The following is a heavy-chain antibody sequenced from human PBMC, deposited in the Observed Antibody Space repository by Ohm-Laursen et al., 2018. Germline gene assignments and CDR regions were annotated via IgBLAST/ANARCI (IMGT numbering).Heavy chain of an antibody. CDR3: ARAWAY. Sequence: TLSLTCAVYGGSFNGYYWSWIRQPPGKGLEWIGEINHSGSTSYNPSLKSRVTILVDTSKAKFSLNLASVTAADTAVYYCARAWAYWGQGILVTVSS. V-gene: IGHV4-34*01. D-gene: IGHD7-27*01. J-gene: IGHJ4*02. CDR2: INHSGST. CDR1: GGSFNGYY.